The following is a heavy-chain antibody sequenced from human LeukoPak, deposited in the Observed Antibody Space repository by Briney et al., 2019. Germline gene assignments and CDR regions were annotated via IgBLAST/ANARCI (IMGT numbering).Heavy chain of an antibody. CDR3: ARVTGSVARHVFDI. D-gene: IGHD6-19*01. CDR2: ISSSGSTI. Sequence: GGSLRLSCAASGFTFSDYYMSWIRQAPGKGLEWVSYISSSGSTIYYADSVKGRFTISRDNAKNSLYLQMNSLRAEDTAVYYCARVTGSVARHVFDIWGQGTMVTVSS. CDR1: GFTFSDYY. V-gene: IGHV3-11*01. J-gene: IGHJ3*02.